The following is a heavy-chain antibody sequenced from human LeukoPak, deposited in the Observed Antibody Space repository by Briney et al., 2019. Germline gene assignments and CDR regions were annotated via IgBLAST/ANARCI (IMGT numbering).Heavy chain of an antibody. Sequence: GRSLRLSCAASGFTFDDYAMHWVRQAPGKGLEWVSGISWNSGSIGYADSVKGRFTISRDNAKNSLYLQMNSLRAEDTALYYCAKGYCSSTSCYLDVWGKGTTVTVSS. CDR2: ISWNSGSI. CDR3: AKGYCSSTSCYLDV. D-gene: IGHD2-2*01. J-gene: IGHJ6*04. CDR1: GFTFDDYA. V-gene: IGHV3-9*01.